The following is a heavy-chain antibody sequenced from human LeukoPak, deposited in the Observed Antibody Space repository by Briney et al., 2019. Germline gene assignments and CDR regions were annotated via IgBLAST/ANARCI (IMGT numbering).Heavy chain of an antibody. D-gene: IGHD5-18*01. CDR3: ARGRIQLWPSYYYYYYGMDV. V-gene: IGHV3-64*01. CDR1: GFTFSSYA. J-gene: IGHJ6*02. Sequence: GGSLRLSCAASGFTFSSYAMHWVRQAPGKGLEYVSAISSNGGSTYYANSVKGRFTISRDNSKNTLYLQMNSLRAEDTAVYYCARGRIQLWPSYYYYYYGMDVWGQGTTVTVSS. CDR2: ISSNGGST.